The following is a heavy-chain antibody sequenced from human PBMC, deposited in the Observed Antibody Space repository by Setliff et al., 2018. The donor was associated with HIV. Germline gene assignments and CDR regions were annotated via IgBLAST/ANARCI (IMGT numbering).Heavy chain of an antibody. J-gene: IGHJ4*02. D-gene: IGHD2-2*01. CDR2: IKQDGTDK. CDR3: ARDTCDTPSCYAGPRFVY. V-gene: IGHV3-7*01. Sequence: PGGSLRLSCAASGFTFSDYWMSWVRQAPGKGLEWVANIKQDGTDKYYVDSVRGRFTISRDNARSSLFLQMNSLRVEDTAVYYCARDTCDTPSCYAGPRFVYWGQGNLVTVSS. CDR1: GFTFSDYW.